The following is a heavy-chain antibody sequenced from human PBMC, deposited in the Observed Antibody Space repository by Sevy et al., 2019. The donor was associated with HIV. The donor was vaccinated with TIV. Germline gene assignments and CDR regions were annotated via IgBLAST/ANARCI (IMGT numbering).Heavy chain of an antibody. J-gene: IGHJ3*02. V-gene: IGHV1-2*02. CDR1: GYTFTGYY. Sequence: ASVKVSCKASGYTFTGYYMHWVRQAPGQGLEWMGWINPNSGGTNYAQKFQGRVTMTRDTSISTAYMELSRLRSDDTAVYYCAAIAGDPASDAFDIWGQGTMVTVSS. D-gene: IGHD1-26*01. CDR3: AAIAGDPASDAFDI. CDR2: INPNSGGT.